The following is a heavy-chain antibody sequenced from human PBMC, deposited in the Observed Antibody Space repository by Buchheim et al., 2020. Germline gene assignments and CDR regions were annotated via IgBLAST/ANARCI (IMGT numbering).Heavy chain of an antibody. Sequence: QAQLVESGGGVVQPGRSLRLSCAASGFSFSSYGMHWVRQAPGKGLEWVAVISYDGRNKYYADSVKGRFTISRDNSKNKLHLQMNSLRAEDTAVYYCAKDLYYYDSSGQSPFDYWGQGTL. CDR2: ISYDGRNK. J-gene: IGHJ4*02. D-gene: IGHD3-22*01. V-gene: IGHV3-30*18. CDR1: GFSFSSYG. CDR3: AKDLYYYDSSGQSPFDY.